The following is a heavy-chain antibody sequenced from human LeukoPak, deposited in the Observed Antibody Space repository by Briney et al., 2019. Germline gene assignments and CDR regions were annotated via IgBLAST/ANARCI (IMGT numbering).Heavy chain of an antibody. CDR3: ARTKYDFWSGYYGGWFDP. V-gene: IGHV4-34*01. CDR2: INHSGST. J-gene: IGHJ5*02. CDR1: GGSFSGYY. D-gene: IGHD3-3*01. Sequence: SETLSLTCAVYGGSFSGYYWSWIRQPPGKGLEWIGEINHSGSTNYNPSLKSRVTISVDTSKNQFSLKLSSVTAADTAVYYCARTKYDFWSGYYGGWFDPWGQGTLVTVSS.